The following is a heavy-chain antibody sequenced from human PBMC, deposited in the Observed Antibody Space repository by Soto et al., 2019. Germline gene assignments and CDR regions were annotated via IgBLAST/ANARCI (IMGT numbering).Heavy chain of an antibody. Sequence: PGGSLRLSCAASGFSFSSYGMHWVRQAPGKGLEWVAVISYDGSNKYYADSVKGRFTISRDNSKNTLYLQMNSLRAEDTAVYYCAKLHYDSSGPKVRSPGTPDYWGQGTLVTVSS. CDR3: AKLHYDSSGPKVRSPGTPDY. CDR2: ISYDGSNK. CDR1: GFSFSSYG. D-gene: IGHD3-22*01. J-gene: IGHJ4*02. V-gene: IGHV3-30*18.